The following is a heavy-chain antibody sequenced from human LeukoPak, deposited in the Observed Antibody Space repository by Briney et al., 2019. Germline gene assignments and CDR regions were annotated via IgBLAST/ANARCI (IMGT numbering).Heavy chain of an antibody. J-gene: IGHJ4*02. D-gene: IGHD2-15*01. Sequence: SETLSLTCTVSGGSISSSSYYWGWIRQPPGKGLEWVGSIYYSGSTYYNPSLKSRVTMSVDTSKNQFSLKLSSVTAADTAVYYCAREGGTVLGFDYWGQGTLVTVSS. CDR1: GGSISSSSYY. V-gene: IGHV4-39*07. CDR3: AREGGTVLGFDY. CDR2: IYYSGST.